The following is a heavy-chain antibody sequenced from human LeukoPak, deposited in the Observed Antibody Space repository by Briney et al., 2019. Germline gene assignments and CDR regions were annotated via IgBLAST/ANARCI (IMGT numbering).Heavy chain of an antibody. Sequence: KPSETLSLTCAVYGGSFSGYYWSWIRQPPGKGLEWIGEINHSGSTNYNPSLKSRVTISVDTSKNQFSPKLSSVTAADTAVYYCARGRRDGYNLEYFDKWGQGTLVTVSS. V-gene: IGHV4-34*01. CDR2: INHSGST. J-gene: IGHJ4*02. D-gene: IGHD5-24*01. CDR1: GGSFSGYY. CDR3: ARGRRDGYNLEYFDK.